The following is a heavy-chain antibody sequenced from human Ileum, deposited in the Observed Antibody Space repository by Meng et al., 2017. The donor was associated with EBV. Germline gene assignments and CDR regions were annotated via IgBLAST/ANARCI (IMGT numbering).Heavy chain of an antibody. CDR3: ASRELAPFDY. D-gene: IGHD1-26*01. CDR1: GGSFSSRKYY. J-gene: IGHJ4*02. Sequence: QLQRQGSGQGLVKPSETLSLTCSVSGGSFSSRKYYWGWIRQPPGKALEWIASIYYSGTTYYNPSLQSRVSISVDKSKNQVSLNMTSMTAADTAVYYCASRELAPFDYWGQGTLVTVSS. V-gene: IGHV4-39*07. CDR2: IYYSGTT.